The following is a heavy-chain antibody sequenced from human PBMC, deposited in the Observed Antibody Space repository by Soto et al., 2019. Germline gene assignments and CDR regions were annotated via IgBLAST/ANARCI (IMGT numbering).Heavy chain of an antibody. D-gene: IGHD4-17*01. V-gene: IGHV1-69*12. CDR2: IIPIFGTA. CDR3: ARWEEGYGVTGVP. J-gene: IGHJ5*02. CDR1: GGTFSSYA. Sequence: QVQLVQSGAEVKKPGSSVKVSCKASGGTFSSYAISWVRQAPGQGLEWMGGIIPIFGTANYAQKVQGRVTITADESTSTAYMEGSRLRSEDTAVYYCARWEEGYGVTGVPWGQGNPVTVSS.